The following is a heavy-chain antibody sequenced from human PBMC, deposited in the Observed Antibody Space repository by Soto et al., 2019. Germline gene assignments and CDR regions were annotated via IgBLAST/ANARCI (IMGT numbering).Heavy chain of an antibody. J-gene: IGHJ6*02. CDR2: ISYDGSNK. D-gene: IGHD6-19*01. V-gene: IGHV3-30*18. Sequence: GSLRLSCAASGFTFSSYGMHWVRQAPGKGLEWVAVISYDGSNKYYADSVKGRFTISRDNSKNTLYLQMNSLRAEDTAVYYCAKDQGAVAGTYYYYGMDVWGQGTTVTVSS. CDR3: AKDQGAVAGTYYYYGMDV. CDR1: GFTFSSYG.